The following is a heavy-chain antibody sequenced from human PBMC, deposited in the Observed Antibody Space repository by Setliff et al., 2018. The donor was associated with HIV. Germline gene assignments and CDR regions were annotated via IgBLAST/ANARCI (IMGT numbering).Heavy chain of an antibody. CDR1: GGSISSRSYY. V-gene: IGHV4-61*09. J-gene: IGHJ3*02. D-gene: IGHD3-9*01. CDR3: ARRESYYDILTGPAFDAFDI. CDR2: IHTSGDT. Sequence: SETLSLTCSVSGGSISSRSYYWSWIRQPAGKGLEWIGHIHTSGDTDYSPSLNSRVTISIDTSKKQFSLRLSSVTAADTAMYYCARRESYYDILTGPAFDAFDIWGQGTMVTVSS.